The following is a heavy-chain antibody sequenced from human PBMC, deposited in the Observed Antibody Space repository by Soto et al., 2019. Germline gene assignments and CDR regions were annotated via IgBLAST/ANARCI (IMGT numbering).Heavy chain of an antibody. CDR3: ARATYDSSTYSLDY. Sequence: QVQLQESGPGLVKPSQTLSLTCTVSGASISGGDYYWTWIRQPPGKGLEWIGSIYYTGNTYSNPAIEIRLSLSVDPSHNQFPLRLTSVTAPDTALYYCARATYDSSTYSLDYWGQGTLVTVSS. D-gene: IGHD3-22*01. CDR1: GASISGGDYY. CDR2: IYYTGNT. J-gene: IGHJ4*02. V-gene: IGHV4-30-4*01.